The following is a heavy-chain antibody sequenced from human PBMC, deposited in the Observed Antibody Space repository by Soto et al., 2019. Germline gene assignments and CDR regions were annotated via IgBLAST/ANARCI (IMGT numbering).Heavy chain of an antibody. CDR1: GFTFSRYA. V-gene: IGHV3-23*01. CDR3: AKEGILWFGELLRYFDY. D-gene: IGHD3-10*01. J-gene: IGHJ4*02. Sequence: EVQLLESGGGLVQPGGSLRLSCAASGFTFSRYAMSWVRQAPGKGLEWVSAISGSGGSTYYADSVKGRFTISRDNSKNTLYLQMNSLRAEDTAVYYCAKEGILWFGELLRYFDYWGQGTLVTVSS. CDR2: ISGSGGST.